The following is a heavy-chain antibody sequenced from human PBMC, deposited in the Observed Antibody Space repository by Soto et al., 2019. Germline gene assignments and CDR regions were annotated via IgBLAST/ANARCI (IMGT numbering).Heavy chain of an antibody. J-gene: IGHJ3*02. V-gene: IGHV3-66*01. D-gene: IGHD3-10*01. CDR1: GFTVSSNY. CDR2: IYSGGST. CDR3: ARDGLNAFDI. Sequence: EVQLVESGGALVQPGGSLRLSCAASGFTVSSNYMSWVRQAPGKGLEWVSVIYSGGSTYYADSVKGRFPISRDNSKNTLYLQMNSLRAEDTAVYFCARDGLNAFDIWGQGTMVTVSS.